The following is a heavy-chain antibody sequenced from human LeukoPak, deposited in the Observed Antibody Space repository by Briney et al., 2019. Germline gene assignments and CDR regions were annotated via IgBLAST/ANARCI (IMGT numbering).Heavy chain of an antibody. CDR2: IYYSGST. CDR1: GGSISSYY. J-gene: IGHJ4*02. D-gene: IGHD5-12*01. V-gene: IGHV4-59*01. Sequence: SETLSLTCTVSGGSISSYYWSWIRQPPGKGLEWIGYIYYSGSTNYKSSLKSRVTISVDTSKNQFSLKLSSVTAADTAVYYCARDVEIVASGTFDYWGQGTLVTVSS. CDR3: ARDVEIVASGTFDY.